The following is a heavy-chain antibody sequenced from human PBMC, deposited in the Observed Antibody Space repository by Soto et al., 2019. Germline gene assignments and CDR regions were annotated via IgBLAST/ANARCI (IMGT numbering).Heavy chain of an antibody. Sequence: QVQLVQPGAEVKKPGASVKVSCKASGYTFTSDDINWVRQATGQGLEWMGWMNPYSGNTGYAQKFQGRVTMTRDTSISTAYMELSSLSSEDTAVYYCARGLAAAGTDWFAPWGQGTRVTVSS. CDR3: ARGLAAAGTDWFAP. CDR2: MNPYSGNT. D-gene: IGHD6-13*01. V-gene: IGHV1-8*01. J-gene: IGHJ5*02. CDR1: GYTFTSDD.